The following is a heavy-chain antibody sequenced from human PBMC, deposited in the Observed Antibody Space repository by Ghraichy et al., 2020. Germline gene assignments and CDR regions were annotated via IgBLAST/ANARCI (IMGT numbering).Heavy chain of an antibody. CDR1: GFSFNTYA. Sequence: LSLTCAASGFSFNTYAMNWVRQAPGKGLQWVSGFSGSGGSTYYADSVKGRFTISRDNSKNTLYLQMNSLRAEDTAVYYCAKDRAVVRGSFDVWGQGTMVTVSS. V-gene: IGHV3-23*01. CDR2: FSGSGGST. J-gene: IGHJ3*01. CDR3: AKDRAVVRGSFDV. D-gene: IGHD3-10*01.